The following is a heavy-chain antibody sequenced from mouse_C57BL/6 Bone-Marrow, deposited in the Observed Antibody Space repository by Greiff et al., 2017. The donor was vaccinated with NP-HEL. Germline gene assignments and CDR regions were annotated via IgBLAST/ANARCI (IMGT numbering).Heavy chain of an antibody. Sequence: QVQLQQSGAELVKPGASVKMSCKASGYTFTTYPIEWMKQNHGKSLEWIGNFHPYNDDTKYNEKFKGKATLTVEKSSSTVYLELSRLTSDDSAVYYCARGYYYVSSYEDAMDYWGQGTSVTVSS. CDR1: GYTFTTYP. CDR3: ARGYYYVSSYEDAMDY. V-gene: IGHV1-47*01. CDR2: FHPYNDDT. D-gene: IGHD1-1*01. J-gene: IGHJ4*01.